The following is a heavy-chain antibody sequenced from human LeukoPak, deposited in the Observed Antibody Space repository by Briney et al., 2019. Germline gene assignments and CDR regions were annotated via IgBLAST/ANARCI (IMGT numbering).Heavy chain of an antibody. D-gene: IGHD3-16*01. CDR3: AREGGSYFDY. J-gene: IGHJ4*02. V-gene: IGHV4-59*12. Sequence: PSETLSLTCTVSGGSISSYYWSWIRQPPGKGLEWIGYIYYSGSTYYNPSLKSRVTISVDTSKNQFSLKLSSVTAADTAVYYCAREGGSYFDYWGQGTLVTVSS. CDR1: GGSISSYY. CDR2: IYYSGST.